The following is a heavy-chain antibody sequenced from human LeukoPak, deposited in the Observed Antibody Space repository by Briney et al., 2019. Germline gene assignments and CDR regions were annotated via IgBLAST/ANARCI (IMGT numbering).Heavy chain of an antibody. J-gene: IGHJ4*02. Sequence: GRTLTHSCAPSAFTSTSNGMHWVRHAPRKGLDSQAVIPYDGREKYHADSVKGRFTISRDNSKNTLYLQMNSLRVQDTAVYYCAKERPMVRGGSHFDHWGQGALVTVSS. CDR3: AKERPMVRGGSHFDH. D-gene: IGHD3-10*01. CDR2: IPYDGREK. CDR1: AFTSTSNG. V-gene: IGHV3-30*18.